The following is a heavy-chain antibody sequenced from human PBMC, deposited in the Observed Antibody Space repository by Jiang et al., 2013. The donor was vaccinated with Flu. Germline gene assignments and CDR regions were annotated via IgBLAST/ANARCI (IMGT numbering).Heavy chain of an antibody. CDR1: GGSISSSSYY. CDR3: ARTIFGVVTGGFDP. J-gene: IGHJ5*02. Sequence: GSGLVKPSETLSLTCTVSGGSISSSSYYWGWIRQPPGKGLEWIGSIYYSGSTYYNPSLKSRVTISVDTSKNQFSLKLSSVTAADTAVYYCARTIFGVVTGGFDPWGQGTLVTVSS. D-gene: IGHD3-3*01. CDR2: IYYSGST. V-gene: IGHV4-39*01.